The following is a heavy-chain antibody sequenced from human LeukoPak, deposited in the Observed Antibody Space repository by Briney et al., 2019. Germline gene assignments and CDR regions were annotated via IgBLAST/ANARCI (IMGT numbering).Heavy chain of an antibody. CDR1: GDSISGYY. J-gene: IGHJ4*02. Sequence: SETLSLTCTVSGDSISGYYWSWLRQPPGKGLEWIGEINHSGSTNYNPSLKSRGTISVDTSKNQFSLKLSSVTAADTAVYYCARGRGFDYWGQGTLVTVSS. CDR3: ARGRGFDY. V-gene: IGHV4-34*01. CDR2: INHSGST.